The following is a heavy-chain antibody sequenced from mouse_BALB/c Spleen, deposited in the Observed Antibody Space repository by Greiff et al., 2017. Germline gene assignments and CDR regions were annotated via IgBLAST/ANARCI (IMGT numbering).Heavy chain of an antibody. J-gene: IGHJ3*01. Sequence: EVQLVESGGDLVKPGGSLKLSCAASGFTFSSYGMSWVRQTPDKRLAWVATISSGGSYTYYPDSVKGRFTISRDNAKNTLYLQMSSLKSDDTAMYYCATPGDYGSEGFADWGQGTLVTVSA. V-gene: IGHV5-6*01. D-gene: IGHD1-1*01. CDR3: ATPGDYGSEGFAD. CDR1: GFTFSSYG. CDR2: ISSGGSYT.